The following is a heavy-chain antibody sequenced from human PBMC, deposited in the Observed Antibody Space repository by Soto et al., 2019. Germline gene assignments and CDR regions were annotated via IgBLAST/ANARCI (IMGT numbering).Heavy chain of an antibody. D-gene: IGHD3-22*01. CDR3: ARQLIYNGNSGFDY. V-gene: IGHV4-61*01. Sequence: SKTLSLTCTVSTGSINHSRYYWSCIRQSPVERLDWIGYIFYTGSTYYNPSLKCRVTISVDTSKNQFSLKLTSVTAADTAVYYCARQLIYNGNSGFDYWGQGTLVTVS. J-gene: IGHJ4*02. CDR1: TGSINHSRYY. CDR2: IFYTGST.